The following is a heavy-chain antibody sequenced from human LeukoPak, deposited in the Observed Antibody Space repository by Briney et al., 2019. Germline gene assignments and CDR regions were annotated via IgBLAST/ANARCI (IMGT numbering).Heavy chain of an antibody. V-gene: IGHV1-3*01. CDR1: GYTFTSYA. CDR3: ARDSGGRQLVRRYFDY. J-gene: IGHJ4*02. CDR2: INAGNGNT. D-gene: IGHD6-13*01. Sequence: ASVKVSCKASGYTFTSYAMHWVRQAPGQRLEWMGWINAGNGNTKYSQKFQDRVTITRDTSASTAYMELSSLRSEDTAVYYCARDSGGRQLVRRYFDYWGQGTLVTVSS.